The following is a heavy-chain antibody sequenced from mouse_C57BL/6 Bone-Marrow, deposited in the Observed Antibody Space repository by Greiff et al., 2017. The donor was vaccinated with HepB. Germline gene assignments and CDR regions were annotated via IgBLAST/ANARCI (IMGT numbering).Heavy chain of an antibody. Sequence: EVQRVESGGGLVKPGGSLKLSCAASGFTFSSYAMSWVRQTPEKRLEWVATISDGGSYTYYPDNVKGRFTISRDNAKNNLYLQMSHLKSEDTAMYYCASPSYYREAWFAYWGQGTRVTVSA. CDR2: ISDGGSYT. V-gene: IGHV5-4*01. CDR1: GFTFSSYA. CDR3: ASPSYYREAWFAY. J-gene: IGHJ3*01. D-gene: IGHD2-14*01.